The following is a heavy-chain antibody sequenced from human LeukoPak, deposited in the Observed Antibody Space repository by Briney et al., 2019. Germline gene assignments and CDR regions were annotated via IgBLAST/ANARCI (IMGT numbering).Heavy chain of an antibody. CDR2: IYYSGNT. CDR1: GGSINSYY. D-gene: IGHD3-22*01. J-gene: IGHJ3*02. CDR3: AREADYYDSSGYYGDAFDI. Sequence: SETLSLTCTVSGGSINSYYWSWIRQPPGKGLEWIGYIYYSGNTNYNPSLKSRVTISVDTSKNQFSLKLSSVTAADTAVYYCAREADYYDSSGYYGDAFDIWGQGTMVTVSS. V-gene: IGHV4-59*12.